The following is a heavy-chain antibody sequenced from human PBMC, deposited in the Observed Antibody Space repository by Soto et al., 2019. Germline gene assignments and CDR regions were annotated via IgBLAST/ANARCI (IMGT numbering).Heavy chain of an antibody. CDR1: GFAFSDYS. J-gene: IGHJ4*02. V-gene: IGHV3-48*02. Sequence: EVQLVESGGGLVQPGGSLRLSCAASGFAFSDYSMNWVRQAPGKGLEWVAYISSGSGSIFYADSVKGRFTISRDNARNSLYLQMNSLRDEDAAIYYCARDNDGAQYTYSLNDYWGQGTRVTVSS. CDR2: ISSGSGSI. D-gene: IGHD3-16*01. CDR3: ARDNDGAQYTYSLNDY.